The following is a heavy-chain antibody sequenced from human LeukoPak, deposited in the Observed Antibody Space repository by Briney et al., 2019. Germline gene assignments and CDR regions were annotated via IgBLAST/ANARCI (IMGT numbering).Heavy chain of an antibody. CDR2: TSVYSGDT. V-gene: IGHV1-18*01. CDR1: GYTFTSYG. Sequence: ASVKVSCKASGYTFTSYGISWVRQAPGQGLEWMGWTSVYSGDTKYAQKPQGRVTMTTDTSTTTAYMELRSLRSDDTAVYYCARDLSDYSSGWYVCDYWGQGTLVTVSS. J-gene: IGHJ4*02. CDR3: ARDLSDYSSGWYVCDY. D-gene: IGHD6-19*01.